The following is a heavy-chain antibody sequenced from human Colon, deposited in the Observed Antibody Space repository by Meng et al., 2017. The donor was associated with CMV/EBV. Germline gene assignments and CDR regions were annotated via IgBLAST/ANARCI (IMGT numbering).Heavy chain of an antibody. CDR3: ASLGSSSTSDI. Sequence: GESLKISCAASGFTVSTVNMNWVRQAPGKGLVWVSGINGDGSTTSYVDSVQGRFTISRDNAKNTLFLQMNSLKDDDTAVYYCASLGSSSTSDIWGQGTMVTVSS. D-gene: IGHD6-6*01. CDR2: INGDGSTT. CDR1: GFTVSTVN. J-gene: IGHJ3*02. V-gene: IGHV3-74*01.